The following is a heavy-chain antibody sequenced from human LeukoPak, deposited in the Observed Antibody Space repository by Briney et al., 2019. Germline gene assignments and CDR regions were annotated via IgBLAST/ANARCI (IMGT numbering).Heavy chain of an antibody. CDR1: GFTFSSYA. D-gene: IGHD5-18*01. J-gene: IGHJ3*02. Sequence: GRSLRLSCAASGFTFSSYAMRWVRPAPGKGQERVAVISYDGSNKYYADSVKGRFTISRDNSKNTLYLQMIRLRAEDTAVYYCARYGNTAMVACDAFDIWGQGTMVTVSS. CDR3: ARYGNTAMVACDAFDI. CDR2: ISYDGSNK. V-gene: IGHV3-30*04.